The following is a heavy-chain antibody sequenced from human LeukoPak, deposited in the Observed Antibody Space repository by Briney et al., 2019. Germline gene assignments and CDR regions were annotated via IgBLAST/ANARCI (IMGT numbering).Heavy chain of an antibody. CDR2: IYYSGST. V-gene: IGHV4-61*01. J-gene: IGHJ4*02. D-gene: IGHD3-22*01. CDR1: GGSTFSGGSIRSCY. CDR3: ARGFYDSRVYSEGYYFDS. Sequence: SETLSLTCTVSGGSTFSGGSIRSCYWRWMRQPPGKGLYWSGDIYYSGSTNYNPSLKSRVTISGDTSKNQFSLKLSSVTAADTAVYYCARGFYDSRVYSEGYYFDSWGQGTLVTVSS.